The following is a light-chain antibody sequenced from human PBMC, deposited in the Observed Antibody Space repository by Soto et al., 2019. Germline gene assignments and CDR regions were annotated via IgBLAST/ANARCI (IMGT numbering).Light chain of an antibody. V-gene: IGLV1-51*01. J-gene: IGLJ3*02. CDR1: SSNIGNNY. CDR2: DNN. CDR3: GTWDSSLSAGM. Sequence: QSVLTQSPSVSAAPGQQVTISCSGSSSNIGNNYVSWYQQLPGTAPKLLIYDNNKRPSEISDRFSGSKSGTSATLAITGLQTGDEADYYCGTWDSSLSAGMFGAGTKVTVL.